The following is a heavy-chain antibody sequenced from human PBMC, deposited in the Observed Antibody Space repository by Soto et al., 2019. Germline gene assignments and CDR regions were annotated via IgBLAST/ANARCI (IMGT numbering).Heavy chain of an antibody. D-gene: IGHD1-26*01. CDR3: AKEEIVGAPYYYGMDV. V-gene: IGHV3-30*18. J-gene: IGHJ6*02. Sequence: GGSLRLSCAASGFTFSSYGMHWVRQAPGKGLEWVAVISYDGSNKYYADSVKGRFTISRDNSKNTLYLQMNSLRAEDTAVYYCAKEEIVGAPYYYGMDVWGQGTTVTVSS. CDR1: GFTFSSYG. CDR2: ISYDGSNK.